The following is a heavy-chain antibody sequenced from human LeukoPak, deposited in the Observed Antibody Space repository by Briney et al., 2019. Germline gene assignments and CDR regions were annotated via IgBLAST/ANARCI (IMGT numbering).Heavy chain of an antibody. CDR1: GFTFSSYA. J-gene: IGHJ5*02. CDR3: ARSGYCSSTSCYVSWFDP. Sequence: GRSLRVSCAASGFTFSSYAMHWVRQAPGKGLEWGAVISYDGSNKYYADSVKGRFTSSRDNSKNTLYLQMNSLRAEDTAVYYCARSGYCSSTSCYVSWFDPWGQGTLVTVSS. D-gene: IGHD2-2*01. CDR2: ISYDGSNK. V-gene: IGHV3-30*04.